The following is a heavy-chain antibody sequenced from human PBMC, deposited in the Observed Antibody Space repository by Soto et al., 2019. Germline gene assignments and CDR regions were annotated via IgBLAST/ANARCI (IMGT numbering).Heavy chain of an antibody. Sequence: SETLSLTCAVSGGSISSGGYSWSWIRQPPGKGLEWIGYIYHSGSTYYNPSLKSRVTISVDRSKNQFSLKLSSVTAADTAVYYCARGTRDGYNSLPFLFDYWGQGTLVTV. CDR2: IYHSGST. CDR3: ARGTRDGYNSLPFLFDY. J-gene: IGHJ4*02. V-gene: IGHV4-30-2*01. D-gene: IGHD5-12*01. CDR1: GGSISSGGYS.